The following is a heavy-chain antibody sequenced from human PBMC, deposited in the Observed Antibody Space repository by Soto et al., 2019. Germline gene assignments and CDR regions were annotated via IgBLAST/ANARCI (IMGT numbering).Heavy chain of an antibody. CDR1: GFTFSSYS. CDR2: ISSSSSYI. V-gene: IGHV3-21*01. J-gene: IGHJ5*02. Sequence: PGGSLRLSCAASGFTFSSYSMNWVRQAPGKGLEWVSSISSSSSYIYYADSVKGRFTISRDNAKNSLYLQMNSLRAEDTAVYYCARDGRHSSGPLGFDPWGQGTLVTVSS. CDR3: ARDGRHSSGPLGFDP. D-gene: IGHD6-19*01.